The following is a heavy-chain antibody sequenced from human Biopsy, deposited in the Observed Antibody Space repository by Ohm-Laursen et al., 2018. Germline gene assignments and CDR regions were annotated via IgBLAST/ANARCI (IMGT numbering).Heavy chain of an antibody. D-gene: IGHD1-26*01. CDR1: GDSFTSYA. J-gene: IGHJ5*02. Sequence: VPSVKVSCKASGDSFTSYAIGWVRQAPRQGLEWMGGIIPIPNVATYTQKFQGRITITADESTSTAYMELSRLTSADTAVYFCARGEGSSWFDPWGHGTLVTVSS. CDR3: ARGEGSSWFDP. CDR2: IIPIPNVA. V-gene: IGHV1-69*10.